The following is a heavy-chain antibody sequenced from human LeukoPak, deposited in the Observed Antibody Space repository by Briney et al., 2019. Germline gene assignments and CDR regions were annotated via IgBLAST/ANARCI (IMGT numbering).Heavy chain of an antibody. Sequence: GGSLRLSCAASGFKFSDHYIDWVRQAPGKGLEWVGRSRNKASSYTTEYAASVEGRFTISRDVSESSLYLQMNSLRTEDTAVYYCARDSMAYDTPQGVDYWGQGTLVTVSS. CDR1: GFKFSDHY. CDR2: SRNKASSYTT. CDR3: ARDSMAYDTPQGVDY. J-gene: IGHJ4*02. V-gene: IGHV3-72*01. D-gene: IGHD3-22*01.